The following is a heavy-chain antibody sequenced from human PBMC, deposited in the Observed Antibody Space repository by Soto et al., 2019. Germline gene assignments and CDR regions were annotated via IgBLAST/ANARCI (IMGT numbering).Heavy chain of an antibody. Sequence: PGGSLRLSCAASGFTFSDYAMSWVRQAPGKGLEWVSAIGGGGADTYYAASVKGRFTISRDNSKNTLYLQMNSLRAEDTAVYYCAKDAVPYNGQWDWLDPWGQGTLVTVSS. CDR2: IGGGGADT. V-gene: IGHV3-23*01. D-gene: IGHD3-10*01. CDR3: AKDAVPYNGQWDWLDP. CDR1: GFTFSDYA. J-gene: IGHJ5*02.